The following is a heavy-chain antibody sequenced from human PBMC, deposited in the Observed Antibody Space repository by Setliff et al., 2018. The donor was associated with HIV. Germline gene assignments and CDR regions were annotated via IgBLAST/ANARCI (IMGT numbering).Heavy chain of an antibody. J-gene: IGHJ5*02. D-gene: IGHD2-21*01. CDR3: ARYGGNSFWFDP. Sequence: KTSETLSLTCAVYGGSFSGFYYSWIRQSPGKGLDWIGSSYSYRGRRYYNPSLKSRVTISVDRSKNQFSLKLISVTAADTAVYYCARYGGNSFWFDPWGQGTLVTVSS. CDR2: YSYRGRR. CDR1: GGSFSGFY. V-gene: IGHV4-34*01.